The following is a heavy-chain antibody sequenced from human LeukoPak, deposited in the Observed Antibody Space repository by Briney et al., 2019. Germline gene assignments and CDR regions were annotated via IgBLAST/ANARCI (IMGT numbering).Heavy chain of an antibody. CDR1: GFTFSNYW. D-gene: IGHD5-24*01. V-gene: IGHV3-21*01. Sequence: GGSLRLSCEGSGFTFSNYWMGWVRQAPGKGLEWVSSISGTTRFIYYADSVKGRFTVSRDNDKNSLFLQMSSLRAEDTAVYYCASEMATVSRDAFDIWGQGTLVTVSS. CDR3: ASEMATVSRDAFDI. J-gene: IGHJ3*02. CDR2: ISGTTRFI.